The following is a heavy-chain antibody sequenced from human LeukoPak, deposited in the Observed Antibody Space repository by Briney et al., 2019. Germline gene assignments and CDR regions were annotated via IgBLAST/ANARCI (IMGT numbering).Heavy chain of an antibody. J-gene: IGHJ5*02. CDR2: IHHSGIT. D-gene: IGHD3-10*01. CDR3: ARQYASGSLNWFDP. CDR1: GGSISSGGYY. V-gene: IGHV4-31*03. Sequence: TLSLTCTVSGGSISSGGYYWSWIRQHPGKGLEWIAYIHHSGITHYNPSLKSRVTISVDTSKNLFSLRLSSVTAADTAVYYCARQYASGSLNWFDPWGQGTLVTVSS.